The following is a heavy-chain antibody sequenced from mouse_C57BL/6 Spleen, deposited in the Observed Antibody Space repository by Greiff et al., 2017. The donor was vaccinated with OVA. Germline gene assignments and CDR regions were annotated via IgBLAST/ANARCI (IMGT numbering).Heavy chain of an antibody. CDR2: ISSGGSYT. V-gene: IGHV5-6*01. D-gene: IGHD1-1*01. Sequence: EVMLVESGGDLVKPGGSLKLSCAASGFTFSSYGMSWVRQTPDKRLEWVATISSGGSYTYYPDSVKGRFTISRDNAKNTLYLQMSSLKSEDTAMYYCARQRDYGSSYDYWGQGTTLTVSS. CDR3: ARQRDYGSSYDY. J-gene: IGHJ2*01. CDR1: GFTFSSYG.